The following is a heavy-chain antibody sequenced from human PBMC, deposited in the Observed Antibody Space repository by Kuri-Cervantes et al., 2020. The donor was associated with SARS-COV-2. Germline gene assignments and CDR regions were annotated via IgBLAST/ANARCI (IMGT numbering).Heavy chain of an antibody. CDR1: GGSFSGYY. Sequence: SETLSLTCAVYGGSFSGYYWSWIRQPPGKGLEWIGEINHSGSTNYNPSLKSRVTISVDTSKDQFSLKLSSVTAADTAVYYCAVSSGWYRGNYYYYGMDVWAKGPRSPSP. J-gene: IGHJ6*02. CDR3: AVSSGWYRGNYYYYGMDV. D-gene: IGHD6-19*01. V-gene: IGHV4-34*01. CDR2: INHSGST.